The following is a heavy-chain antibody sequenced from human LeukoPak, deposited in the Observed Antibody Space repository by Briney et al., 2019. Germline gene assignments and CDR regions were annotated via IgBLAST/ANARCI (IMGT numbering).Heavy chain of an antibody. CDR3: ARGSTDYAFDI. V-gene: IGHV4-34*01. CDR1: GGSFSGYY. CDR2: INHSGST. Sequence: PSGTLSLTCAVYGGSFSGYYWSWIRQPPGKGLEWIGEINHSGSTNYNPSLKSRVTISVDTSKNQFSLKLSSVTAADTAVYYCARGSTDYAFDIWGQGTMVTVSS. J-gene: IGHJ3*02.